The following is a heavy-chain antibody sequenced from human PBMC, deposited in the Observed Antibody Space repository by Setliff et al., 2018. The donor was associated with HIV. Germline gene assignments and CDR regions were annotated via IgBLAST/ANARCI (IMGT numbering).Heavy chain of an antibody. V-gene: IGHV4-4*09. D-gene: IGHD1-7*01. CDR2: IYTSGST. J-gene: IGHJ5*02. CDR3: ARMDITGTWRWFDP. CDR1: GVSINSHY. Sequence: LSLTCTVSGVSINSHYWSWIRQPPGKGLEWIGYIYTSGSTHFTPSLKRRVTISVDTYKNQFSLKLNSVTAADTATYYCARMDITGTWRWFDPWGPGTLVTVSS.